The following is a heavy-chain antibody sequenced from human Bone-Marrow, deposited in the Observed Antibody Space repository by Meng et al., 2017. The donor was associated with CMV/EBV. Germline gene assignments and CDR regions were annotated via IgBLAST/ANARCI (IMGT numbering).Heavy chain of an antibody. J-gene: IGHJ3*02. D-gene: IGHD6-6*01. CDR3: TTDESSRAFDI. V-gene: IGHV3-15*01. CDR1: GFTFSNAW. CDR2: IKSKTDGGTT. Sequence: GESLKISCAASGFTFSNAWMSWVRQAPGKGLEWVGRIKSKTDGGTTDYAAPVKGRFTISRDDSNNTLYLQMNSLQTEDTALYYRTTDESSRAFDIWGQGTTVTVSS.